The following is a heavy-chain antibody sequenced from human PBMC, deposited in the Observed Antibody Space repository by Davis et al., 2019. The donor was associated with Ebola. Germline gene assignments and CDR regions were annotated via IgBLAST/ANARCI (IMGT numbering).Heavy chain of an antibody. CDR1: AFTSSNYR. CDR2: ISACGSLT. J-gene: IGHJ4*01. CDR3: AKDTLMITFGGDSPH. V-gene: IGHV3-23*01. Sequence: PARSLSPSCLPSAFTSSNYRLSWVRQAPGKGLAWVSGISACGSLTDYADSVKGRFTIPRDNSKKMLYLQMNSLKAEDTAVYYFAKDTLMITFGGDSPHWGQGTLVTVSS. D-gene: IGHD3-16*01.